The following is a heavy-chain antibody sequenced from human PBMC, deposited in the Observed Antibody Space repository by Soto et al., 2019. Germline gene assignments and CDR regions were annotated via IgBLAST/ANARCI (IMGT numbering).Heavy chain of an antibody. V-gene: IGHV3-21*01. Sequence: EVQLVESGGGLVKPGGSLRLSCAASGFTFSSYSMSWVRQAPGKGLEWVSSISGTSTYIYYAESVRGRFTISRDNAKNSLYLQMNSLRAEDKAMYYCARGAPPGTLDYFDYWGQGTLVTVSS. D-gene: IGHD1-1*01. CDR2: ISGTSTYI. CDR1: GFTFSSYS. CDR3: ARGAPPGTLDYFDY. J-gene: IGHJ4*02.